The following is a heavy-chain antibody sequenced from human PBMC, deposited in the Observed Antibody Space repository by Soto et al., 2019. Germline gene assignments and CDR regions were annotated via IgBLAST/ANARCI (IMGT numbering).Heavy chain of an antibody. V-gene: IGHV3-30*03. CDR1: GFTFSSYG. CDR3: LSDNWFGP. CDR2: TSYDGGNK. D-gene: IGHD3-16*02. J-gene: IGHJ5*02. Sequence: QVQLVESGGGVVQPGRSLRLSCAASGFTFSSYGMHWVRQAPGKGLEWVAVTSYDGGNKYYADSVKGRFTISRDNSKNTLYLQMNSLRAEDTAVYYCLSDNWFGPWGQGTLVTVSS.